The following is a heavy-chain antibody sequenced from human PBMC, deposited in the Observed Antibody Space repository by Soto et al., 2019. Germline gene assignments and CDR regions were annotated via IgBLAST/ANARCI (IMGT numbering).Heavy chain of an antibody. CDR1: GFTFGDFW. J-gene: IGHJ6*02. CDR2: IKEDGSEK. Sequence: GGSLRLSXAASGFTFGDFWMNWVRQAPGKGLEWVANIKEDGSEKYFLDSVKGRFTISRDNAKNSLYLQINSLRAEDTGVYYCARDLGRTAAGYYYYDAMDVWGQGTTVTVSS. D-gene: IGHD2-2*01. V-gene: IGHV3-7*01. CDR3: ARDLGRTAAGYYYYDAMDV.